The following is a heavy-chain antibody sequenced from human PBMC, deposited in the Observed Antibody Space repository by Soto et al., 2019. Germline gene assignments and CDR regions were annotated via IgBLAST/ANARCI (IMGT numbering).Heavy chain of an antibody. CDR1: GFTFTSSA. CDR3: AADAISWFGKKTPYYYMDV. V-gene: IGHV1-58*02. D-gene: IGHD3-10*01. Sequence: ASVKVSCKASGFTFTSSAMQWVRQARGQRLEWIGWIVVGSGNTNYAQKFQERVTITRDMSTSTAYMELSSLRSEDTAVYYCAADAISWFGKKTPYYYMDVWGKGTTVTVSS. J-gene: IGHJ6*03. CDR2: IVVGSGNT.